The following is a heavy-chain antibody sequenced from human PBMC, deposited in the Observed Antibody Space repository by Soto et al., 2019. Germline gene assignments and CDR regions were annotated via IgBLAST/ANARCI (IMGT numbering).Heavy chain of an antibody. V-gene: IGHV3-13*04. CDR3: ARSPPYGDAAHDAFEF. CDR1: GFTFSSYD. CDR2: IVTSGIT. J-gene: IGHJ3*01. Sequence: EVQLVESGGGLVQPGGSLRLSCAASGFTFSSYDMHWVRQVTGKGLEWVSAIVTSGITYYPDSVKGRFTVSRENTQNSCYLQMDRLRAEDTAVYFCARSPPYGDAAHDAFEFWGQGTVVTVSS. D-gene: IGHD4-17*01.